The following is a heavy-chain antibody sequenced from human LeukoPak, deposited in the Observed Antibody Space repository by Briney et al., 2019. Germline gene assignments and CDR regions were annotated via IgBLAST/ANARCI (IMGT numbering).Heavy chain of an antibody. CDR2: ISRDGGRT. V-gene: IGHV3-20*04. D-gene: IGHD3-3*01. CDR1: GFTFDDYG. Sequence: GGYLRLSCAASGFTSGFTFDDYGMNWVRQVPGKGLEWVSGISRDGGRTGYADSVQGRFTISRDNSRNSLHLQMNSLRVEDTAFYYCVKDSNYDFWSGYYKGFDNWGQGTLVTVSS. CDR3: VKDSNYDFWSGYYKGFDN. J-gene: IGHJ4*02.